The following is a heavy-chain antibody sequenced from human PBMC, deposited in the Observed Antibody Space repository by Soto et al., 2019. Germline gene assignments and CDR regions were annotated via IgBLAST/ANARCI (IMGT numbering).Heavy chain of an antibody. Sequence: ASVKVSCKASGGTFSTSTFTWVRQAPGQGLEWMGRTIPILDVADYAQDFQGRVTITADKSTSTAYMELTSLTSKDTAVYYCARDSPIGSTDSGYAAIDSWGQGTVVTISS. J-gene: IGHJ1*01. CDR3: ARDSPIGSTDSGYAAIDS. CDR2: TIPILDVA. V-gene: IGHV1-69*04. D-gene: IGHD5-12*01. CDR1: GGTFSTST.